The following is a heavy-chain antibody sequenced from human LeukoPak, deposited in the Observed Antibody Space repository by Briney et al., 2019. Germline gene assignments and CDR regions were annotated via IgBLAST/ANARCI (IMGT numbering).Heavy chain of an antibody. D-gene: IGHD2-21*02. Sequence: GGSLRLSCAASGFTFSTFAMSWGRQAPGKGLEWVSTITRSGAAKYYADSVKGRFTISRDNSKNTPYLQTDSLSAEDTALYYCAKDHSSCAGRDCLLFDNWGQGTLVTVSS. CDR3: AKDHSSCAGRDCLLFDN. CDR1: GFTFSTFA. J-gene: IGHJ4*02. CDR2: ITRSGAAK. V-gene: IGHV3-23*01.